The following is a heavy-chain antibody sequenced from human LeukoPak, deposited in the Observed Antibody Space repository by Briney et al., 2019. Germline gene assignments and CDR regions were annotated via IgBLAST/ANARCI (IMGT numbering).Heavy chain of an antibody. D-gene: IGHD3-10*01. CDR1: GGSISSYY. CDR3: ARVPRWYGSGSCYKVVDY. Sequence: PSETLSLTCTVSGGSISSYYWSWIRQPPGKGLEWIGYIYYSGSTNYNPSLKSRVTISVDTSKNQFSLKLSSVTAADTAVYYCARVPRWYGSGSCYKVVDYWGQGTLVTVSS. CDR2: IYYSGST. V-gene: IGHV4-59*01. J-gene: IGHJ4*02.